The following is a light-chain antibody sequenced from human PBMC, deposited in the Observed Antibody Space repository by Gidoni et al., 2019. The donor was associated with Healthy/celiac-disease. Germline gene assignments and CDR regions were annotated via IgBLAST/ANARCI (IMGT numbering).Light chain of an antibody. CDR2: DAS. Sequence: DIQMTQSPSSLSASVGDRVTITCQASQDISHYLNWYQQKPGKAPKLPIYDASNLETGVPSRFSGSGSGTDFTFTISSLQPEDIATYYCQQYYNLPLTFGGXTKVEIK. J-gene: IGKJ4*01. CDR3: QQYYNLPLT. CDR1: QDISHY. V-gene: IGKV1-33*01.